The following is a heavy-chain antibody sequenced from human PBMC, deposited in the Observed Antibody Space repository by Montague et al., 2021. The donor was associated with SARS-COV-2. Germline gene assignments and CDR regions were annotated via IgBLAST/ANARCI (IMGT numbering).Heavy chain of an antibody. CDR3: ARETLGGYPIWLDQ. D-gene: IGHD5-12*01. CDR2: ISYDGSNK. Sequence: SLRLSCAASGFTFSAYAIHWVRQAPGKGLEWVAVISYDGSNKYYADSVKGRFTISRDNSKSTLYLKMNSLRAEDTAVYFCARETLGGYPIWLDQWGQGTLVTVSS. V-gene: IGHV3-30*04. CDR1: GFTFSAYA. J-gene: IGHJ4*02.